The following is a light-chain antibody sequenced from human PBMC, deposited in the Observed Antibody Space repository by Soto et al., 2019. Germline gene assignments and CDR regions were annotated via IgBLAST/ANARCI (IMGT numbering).Light chain of an antibody. CDR1: QSVSNNY. CDR2: GAS. CDR3: QQYTQSLWT. Sequence: EIVLPQSPGTLSLSPGERATLSCRASQSVSNNYLAWYQQKPGQAPRLLIYGASNRATGIPVRFSGSGSGTHFTLTIDRLEPEDFAVYFCQQYTQSLWTFGQGTRWIS. V-gene: IGKV3-20*01. J-gene: IGKJ1*01.